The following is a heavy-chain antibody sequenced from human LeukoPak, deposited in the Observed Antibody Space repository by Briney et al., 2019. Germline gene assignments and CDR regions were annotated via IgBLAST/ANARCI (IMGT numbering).Heavy chain of an antibody. D-gene: IGHD2-15*01. V-gene: IGHV3-23*01. CDR1: GFAFSSYA. CDR2: ISGSGGST. J-gene: IGHJ4*02. CDR3: AKGYCSGGSCCLDY. Sequence: PGGSLRLSCAASGFAFSSYAMSWVRQAPGKGLEWVSTISGSGGSTVYADSVKGRFTISRDNSKNTLYLQMNSLRAEDTAVYYCAKGYCSGGSCCLDYWGQGTLVTVSS.